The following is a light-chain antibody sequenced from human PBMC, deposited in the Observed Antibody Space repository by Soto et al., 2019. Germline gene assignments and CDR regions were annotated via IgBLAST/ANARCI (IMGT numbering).Light chain of an antibody. CDR3: HQYSRSPRT. Sequence: EIVLTQSPGTLSLSPGERATLSCRASQSVTSNYLAWYQQKPGQAPRLLIYGASNRATGIPDRFSGSGSETDFNLNISRLETEDSAVYYCHQYSRSPRTFGQGTKVEIK. CDR2: GAS. J-gene: IGKJ1*01. CDR1: QSVTSNY. V-gene: IGKV3-20*01.